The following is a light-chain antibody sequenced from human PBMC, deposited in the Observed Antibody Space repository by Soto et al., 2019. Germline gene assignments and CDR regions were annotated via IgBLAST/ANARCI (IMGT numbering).Light chain of an antibody. J-gene: IGKJ5*01. CDR2: DAS. CDR1: QSISSW. V-gene: IGKV1-5*01. CDR3: QQYGSYSPIT. Sequence: DIQMTQSPSTLSASVGDRVTITCRASQSISSWLAWYQQEPGKAPKLLIYDASSLESGVPSRFSGSVSGTEFTLTISSLQPDDFATYYCQQYGSYSPITFGQGTRLEIK.